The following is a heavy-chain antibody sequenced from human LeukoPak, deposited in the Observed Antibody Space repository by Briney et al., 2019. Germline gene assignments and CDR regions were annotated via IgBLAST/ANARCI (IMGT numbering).Heavy chain of an antibody. D-gene: IGHD6-6*01. J-gene: IGHJ4*02. CDR3: ARRSAARSGFDY. CDR2: IKSDGSTT. V-gene: IGHV3-74*03. Sequence: GGSLRLSCAASGFSFSSYCMYWVRQAPGKGLVCISRIKSDGSTTTYADSVKGRFTISRDNAKNTLYLQMDSLRVEDTGVYYCARRSAARSGFDYWGQGTLVSVSS. CDR1: GFSFSSYC.